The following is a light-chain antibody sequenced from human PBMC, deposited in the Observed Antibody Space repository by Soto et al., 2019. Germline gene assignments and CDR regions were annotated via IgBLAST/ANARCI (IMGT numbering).Light chain of an antibody. V-gene: IGKV3-15*01. CDR3: QRYNNWPPWT. CDR2: GAS. J-gene: IGKJ1*01. Sequence: EIVMTQSPATLSVSPGERATLSCRASQSVSSNLAWYQQKPGQAPRLLIYGASTSATGIPARFSGSGSGTGSTLTISSLHSEDFAVYYCQRYNNWPPWTFGQGTKVEIK. CDR1: QSVSSN.